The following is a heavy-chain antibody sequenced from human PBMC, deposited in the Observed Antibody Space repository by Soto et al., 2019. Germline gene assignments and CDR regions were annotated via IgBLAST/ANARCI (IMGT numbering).Heavy chain of an antibody. Sequence: QVQLVQSGAEVKKPGSSVKVSCKASGGTFSSYAISWVRQAPGQGLEWMGGIIPIFGTANYAQKFQGRVTITADESTSTAYMELSSLRSADTAVYYCARDIRVAVVADYYYYYGMDVWGQGTTVTVAS. D-gene: IGHD2-15*01. CDR2: IIPIFGTA. V-gene: IGHV1-69*01. CDR1: GGTFSSYA. CDR3: ARDIRVAVVADYYYYYGMDV. J-gene: IGHJ6*02.